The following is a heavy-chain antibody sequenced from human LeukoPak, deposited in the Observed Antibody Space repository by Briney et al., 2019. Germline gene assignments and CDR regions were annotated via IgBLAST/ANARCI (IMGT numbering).Heavy chain of an antibody. CDR3: ASNIVVVPDNWFDP. CDR2: IYTSGST. D-gene: IGHD2-2*01. V-gene: IGHV4-61*02. CDR1: GGSISSGSYY. J-gene: IGHJ5*02. Sequence: SETLSLTCTVSGGSISSGSYYWSWIRQPAGKGLEWIGRIYTSGSTNYNPSLKSRVTISVDTSKNQFSLKLSSVTAADTAVYYCASNIVVVPDNWFDPWGQGTLVTVSS.